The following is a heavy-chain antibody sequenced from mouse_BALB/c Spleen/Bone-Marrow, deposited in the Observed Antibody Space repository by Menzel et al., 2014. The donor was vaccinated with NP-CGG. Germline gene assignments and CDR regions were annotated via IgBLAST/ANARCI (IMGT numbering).Heavy chain of an antibody. V-gene: IGHV7-3*02. D-gene: IGHD2-3*01. CDR2: IRNKANGYTT. CDR3: ARDEGLLRFAY. CDR1: GFTFTDYY. Sequence: EVQLVESGGGLVQPGNSLRLSCATSGFTFTDYYMSWVRQPPGKALEWLAFIRNKANGYTTEYSASVKGRFTISRDNSQSILYLQMNPLRAEDGATYYCARDEGLLRFAYGGQGTLVTVST. J-gene: IGHJ3*01.